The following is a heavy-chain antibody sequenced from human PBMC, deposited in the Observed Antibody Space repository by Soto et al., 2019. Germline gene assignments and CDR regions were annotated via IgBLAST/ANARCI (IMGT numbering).Heavy chain of an antibody. D-gene: IGHD6-13*01. J-gene: IGHJ4*02. V-gene: IGHV3-7*01. CDR2: IKKDGSEE. Sequence: XESLSLTCAASGFTFSTYCKSWVRQAPGKGLEWVANIKKDGSEEYYVDSVKGRFTISRDNAKNSLYLQMNSLRAEDTAIYYCAQDYSTSWYFPFDYWGQGTLVTVSS. CDR1: GFTFSTYC. CDR3: AQDYSTSWYFPFDY.